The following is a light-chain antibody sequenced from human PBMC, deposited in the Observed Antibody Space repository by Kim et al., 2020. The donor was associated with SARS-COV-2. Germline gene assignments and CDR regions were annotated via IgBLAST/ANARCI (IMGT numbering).Light chain of an antibody. CDR2: GNS. Sequence: DTISCTGSSSNIRAGYDVHWYQQHPGTAPKLLIYGNSDRPSGVPDRFSGSKSGTAASLAITGLQAEDEADYYCQSYDSSLSGLWVFGGGTQLTVL. J-gene: IGLJ3*02. V-gene: IGLV1-40*01. CDR3: QSYDSSLSGLWV. CDR1: SSNIRAGYD.